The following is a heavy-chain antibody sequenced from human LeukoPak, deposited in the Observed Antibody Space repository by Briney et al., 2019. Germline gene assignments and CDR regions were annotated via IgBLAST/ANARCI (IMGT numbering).Heavy chain of an antibody. D-gene: IGHD6-19*01. CDR1: GGSVSSYY. J-gene: IGHJ4*02. V-gene: IGHV4-59*08. CDR3: ARYSSGWYYFDY. CDR2: IYYSGST. Sequence: SETLSLTCTVSGGSVSSYYWSWIRQPPGKGLEWIGYIYYSGSTNYNPSLKSRVTISVDTSKNQFSLKLSSVTAADTAVYYCARYSSGWYYFDYWGQGDLVTVSS.